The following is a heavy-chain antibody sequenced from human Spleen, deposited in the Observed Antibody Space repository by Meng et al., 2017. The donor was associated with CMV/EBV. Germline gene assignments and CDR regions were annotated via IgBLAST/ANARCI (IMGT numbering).Heavy chain of an antibody. J-gene: IGHJ4*02. CDR3: VTYQYDSGWTEDS. Sequence: SVKVSCKASGGTFGSNALSWVRQAPGQGLEWMGGIIPILGLSTYAQRFQGRVTITADKSTGTGYMEVPSLRFDDTAVYYCVTYQYDSGWTEDSWGQGTLVTVSS. V-gene: IGHV1-69*10. D-gene: IGHD3-16*01. CDR2: IIPILGLS. CDR1: GGTFGSNA.